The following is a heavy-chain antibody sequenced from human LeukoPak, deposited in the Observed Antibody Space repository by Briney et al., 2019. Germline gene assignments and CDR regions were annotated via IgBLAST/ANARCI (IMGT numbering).Heavy chain of an antibody. J-gene: IGHJ4*02. CDR3: ATHTTDSSSSERHY. V-gene: IGHV1-24*01. Sequence: ASVKVSCKVSGYTLTELSMHWVRQAPGKGLEWMGGFDPEDGETIYAQKFQGRVTMTEDTSTDTAYMDLSSLRSDDTAVYYCATHTTDSSSSERHYWGQGTLVTVSS. D-gene: IGHD6-6*01. CDR1: GYTLTELS. CDR2: FDPEDGET.